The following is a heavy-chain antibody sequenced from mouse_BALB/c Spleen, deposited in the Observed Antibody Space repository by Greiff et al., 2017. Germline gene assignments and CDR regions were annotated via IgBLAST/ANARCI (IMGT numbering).Heavy chain of an antibody. Sequence: QVQLKRPGAELVMPGASVKMSCKASGYTFTDYWMHWVKQRPGQGLEWIGAIDTSDSYTSYNQKFKGKATLTVDESSSTAYMQLSSLTSEDSAVYYCARTMTTWFAYWGQGTLVTVSA. J-gene: IGHJ3*01. CDR1: GYTFTDYW. V-gene: IGHV1-69*01. CDR2: IDTSDSYT. D-gene: IGHD2-4*01. CDR3: ARTMTTWFAY.